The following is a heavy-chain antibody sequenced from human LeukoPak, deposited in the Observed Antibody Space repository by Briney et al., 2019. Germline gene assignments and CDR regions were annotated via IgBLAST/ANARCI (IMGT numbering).Heavy chain of an antibody. D-gene: IGHD2-15*01. J-gene: IGHJ4*02. CDR3: ARENLANCSGGSCYVY. CDR2: IYYSGST. Sequence: PSETLSLTCTVSGGSISSHYWSWIRQPPGKGLEWIGYIYYSGSTNYNPSLKSRVTISVDTSKNQFSLKLSSVTAADTAVYYCARENLANCSGGSCYVYWGQGTLVTVSS. CDR1: GGSISSHY. V-gene: IGHV4-59*11.